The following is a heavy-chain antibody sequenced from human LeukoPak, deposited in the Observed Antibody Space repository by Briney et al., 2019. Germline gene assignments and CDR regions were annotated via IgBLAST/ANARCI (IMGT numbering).Heavy chain of an antibody. CDR1: GFTFSSYT. V-gene: IGHV3-21*01. J-gene: IGHJ4*02. Sequence: GGSLRLSCAASGFTFSSYTMNWVRQAPGKGLEWVSSISNSGNYIYYADSLKGRFTISRDNAKNSLYLQMHSLRAEDTAVYYCAREAAGSSSSIDCWGQGTLVTVSS. CDR3: AREAAGSSSSIDC. CDR2: ISNSGNYI. D-gene: IGHD2-2*01.